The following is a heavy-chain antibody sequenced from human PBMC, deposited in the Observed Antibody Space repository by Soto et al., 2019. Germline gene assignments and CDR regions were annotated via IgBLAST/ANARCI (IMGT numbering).Heavy chain of an antibody. V-gene: IGHV6-1*01. D-gene: IGHD1-7*01. Sequence: PSPTLSLTCDISGDSVSSNSAAWNWIRQSPSRGLEWLGRTYYRSKWYNDYAVSVKSRLTINPDTSKNQFSLQLNSVTPEDTAVYYCARDHELFDEGRFDPWGQGTLVTVSS. CDR3: ARDHELFDEGRFDP. CDR1: GDSVSSNSAA. CDR2: TYYRSKWYN. J-gene: IGHJ5*02.